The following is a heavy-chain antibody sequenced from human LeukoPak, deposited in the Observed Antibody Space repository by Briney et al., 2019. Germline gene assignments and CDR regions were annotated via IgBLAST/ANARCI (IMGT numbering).Heavy chain of an antibody. J-gene: IGHJ4*02. D-gene: IGHD3-3*01. CDR3: ARNRSGYCDY. CDR2: ISGYNGNT. Sequence: GASVKVSCKASGYSFTSYGISWVRQAPGQGLEWMGRISGYNGNTNYAQKLQGRVTMTTDTSTSTAYMELRSLRSDDTAVYYCARNRSGYCDYWGQGTLVTVSS. V-gene: IGHV1-18*01. CDR1: GYSFTSYG.